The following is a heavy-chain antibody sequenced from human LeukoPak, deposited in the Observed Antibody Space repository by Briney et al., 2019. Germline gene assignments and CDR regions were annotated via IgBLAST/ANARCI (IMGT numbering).Heavy chain of an antibody. D-gene: IGHD2-15*01. CDR1: GFTFSSYG. V-gene: IGHV3-30*03. J-gene: IGHJ4*02. Sequence: GGSLRLSCAASGFTFSSYGMHWVRQAPGKGLEWVAVISYDGSNKYYADSVKGRFTISRDNSKNTLYLQMNSLRAEDTAVYYCARDASYCSGGSCQNDYWGQGTLVTVSS. CDR3: ARDASYCSGGSCQNDY. CDR2: ISYDGSNK.